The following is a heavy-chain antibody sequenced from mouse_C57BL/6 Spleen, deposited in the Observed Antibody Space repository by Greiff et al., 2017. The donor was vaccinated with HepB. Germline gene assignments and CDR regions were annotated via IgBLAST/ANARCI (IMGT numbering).Heavy chain of an antibody. Sequence: QVQLQQSGPELVKPGASVKISCKASGYAFSSSWMNWVKQRPGKGLEWIGRIYPGDGDTNYNGKFKGKATLTADKSSSTAYMQLSSLTSEDSAVYFCARHDGYYVYAMDYWGQGTSVTVSS. V-gene: IGHV1-82*01. CDR2: IYPGDGDT. CDR3: ARHDGYYVYAMDY. D-gene: IGHD2-3*01. CDR1: GYAFSSSW. J-gene: IGHJ4*01.